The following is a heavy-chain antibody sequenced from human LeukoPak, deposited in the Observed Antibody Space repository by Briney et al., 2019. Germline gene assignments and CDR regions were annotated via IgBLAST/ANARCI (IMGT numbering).Heavy chain of an antibody. CDR1: GFTFSNCV. J-gene: IGHJ4*02. CDR3: VKDLNCGGDCYSAAGH. Sequence: PGKSLRLSCAASGFTFSNCVIHWVRQAPGKGLEWVAVISYDGSNKYYVDSVKGRFTISRDNSKNTLYLQMNSLRAEDTAVHYCVKDLNCGGDCYSAAGHWGQGILVTVSP. D-gene: IGHD2-21*02. V-gene: IGHV3-30*18. CDR2: ISYDGSNK.